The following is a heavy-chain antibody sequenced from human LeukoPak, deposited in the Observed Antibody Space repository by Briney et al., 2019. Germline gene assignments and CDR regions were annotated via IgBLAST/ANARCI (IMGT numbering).Heavy chain of an antibody. Sequence: SETLSLTCTVSGGSISSYYWSWIRQPPGKGLERVGYIYYSGSTNYNPSLKSRVTISVDTSKNQFSLKLSSVTAADTAVYYCARSRELLLAFDIWGQGTMVTVSS. CDR1: GGSISSYY. J-gene: IGHJ3*02. CDR2: IYYSGST. CDR3: ARSRELLLAFDI. V-gene: IGHV4-59*08. D-gene: IGHD1-26*01.